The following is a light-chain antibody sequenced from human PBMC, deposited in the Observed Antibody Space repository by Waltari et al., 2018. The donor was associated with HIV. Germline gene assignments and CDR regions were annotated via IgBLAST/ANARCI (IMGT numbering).Light chain of an antibody. CDR2: GNT. Sequence: QSVLTQPPSLSGAPGQTVTISNIGADYHVHWYQQLPGTAPKLLIYGNTIRPSGVPDRFSGSKSGTSASLAITGLQADDEADYYCQSYDSSLSAWVFGGGTKLTVL. CDR1: NIGADYH. CDR3: QSYDSSLSAWV. V-gene: IGLV1-40*01. J-gene: IGLJ3*02.